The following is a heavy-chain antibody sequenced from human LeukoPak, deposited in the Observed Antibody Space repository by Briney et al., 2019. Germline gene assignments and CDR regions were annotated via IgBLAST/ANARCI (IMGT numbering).Heavy chain of an antibody. CDR3: ARDAGGSTVTTSDFDY. D-gene: IGHD4-17*01. J-gene: IGHJ4*02. CDR2: ISYDGSNK. Sequence: PGRSLRLSCAASGFTFSSYAMHWVRQAPGKGLEWVAVISYDGSNKYYADSVKGRFTISRDNSKNTLYLQMNSLRAEDAAVYYCARDAGGSTVTTSDFDYRGQGTLVTVSS. CDR1: GFTFSSYA. V-gene: IGHV3-30-3*01.